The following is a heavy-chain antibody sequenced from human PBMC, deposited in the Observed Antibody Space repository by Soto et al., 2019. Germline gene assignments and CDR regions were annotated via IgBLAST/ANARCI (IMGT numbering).Heavy chain of an antibody. J-gene: IGHJ4*02. Sequence: TLSLPCPLSGDSIRSCYLSSIRQPPGKGLEWIGYIYYSGSTNYNPSLKSRLTLSLDTSNNQFSLKLSSVSAADTAVYYCASDRSNSPDYFDCWGQGTLVTFSS. CDR2: IYYSGST. CDR3: ASDRSNSPDYFDC. V-gene: IGHV4-59*08. D-gene: IGHD6-13*01. CDR1: GDSIRSCY.